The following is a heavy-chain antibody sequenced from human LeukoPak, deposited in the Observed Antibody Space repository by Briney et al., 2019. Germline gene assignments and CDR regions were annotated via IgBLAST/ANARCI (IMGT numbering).Heavy chain of an antibody. CDR3: ARELGTAVLKDFDY. J-gene: IGHJ4*02. V-gene: IGHV1-2*02. Sequence: ASVKVSCKASGYTFTGYYMHWVRQAPGQGLEWMGWINPNSGGTNYAQKFQGRVTMTRDTSISTAYMELSRLRSDDTAVYYCARELGTAVLKDFDYWGQGTLVTVSS. CDR1: GYTFTGYY. CDR2: INPNSGGT. D-gene: IGHD1/OR15-1a*01.